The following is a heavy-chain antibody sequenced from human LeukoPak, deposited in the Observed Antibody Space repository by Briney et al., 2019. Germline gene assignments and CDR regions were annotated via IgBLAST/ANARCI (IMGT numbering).Heavy chain of an antibody. J-gene: IGHJ4*02. V-gene: IGHV4-39*01. Sequence: PSETLSLTCTVSGDSISSIDYYWGWIRQPPGKGLEWSASISYSGYTYYNPSLKSRVTISVDTSNTQFSLKLSSVTAADTAVYYCARLGSYDYSGKIDYWGQGTLVTVSS. CDR1: GDSISSIDYY. CDR2: ISYSGYT. CDR3: ARLGSYDYSGKIDY. D-gene: IGHD3-22*01.